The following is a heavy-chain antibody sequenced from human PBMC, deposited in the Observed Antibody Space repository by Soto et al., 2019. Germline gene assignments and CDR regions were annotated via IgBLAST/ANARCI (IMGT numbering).Heavy chain of an antibody. CDR2: IDTSGNT. CDR3: TRYSSNWFQTEGMDV. V-gene: IGHV4-4*07. D-gene: IGHD6-13*01. Sequence: SETLSLTCTVSGGSISTYYWSWVRQPAGKGLEWIGRIDTSGNTNYNPSLKSRVTMSVDTSKKQFSLKLTSVTAADTAVYYCTRYSSNWFQTEGMDVWGQGTTVTVSS. J-gene: IGHJ6*02. CDR1: GGSISTYY.